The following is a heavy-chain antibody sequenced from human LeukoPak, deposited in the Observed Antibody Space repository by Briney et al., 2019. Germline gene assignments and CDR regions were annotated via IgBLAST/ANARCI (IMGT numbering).Heavy chain of an antibody. D-gene: IGHD1-14*01. CDR3: ARVVITARRNHYYYYMDV. CDR2: IIPIFGTA. V-gene: IGHV1-69*05. Sequence: GASVKVSCKASGGTFSSYAISWVRQAPGQGLEWMGRIIPIFGTANYAQKFQGRVTITTDESTCTAYMELSSLRSEDTAVYYCARVVITARRNHYYYYMDVWGKGTTVTVSS. J-gene: IGHJ6*03. CDR1: GGTFSSYA.